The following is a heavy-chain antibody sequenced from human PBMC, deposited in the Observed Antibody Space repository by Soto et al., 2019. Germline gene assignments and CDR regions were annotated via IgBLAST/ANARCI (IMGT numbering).Heavy chain of an antibody. Sequence: EVQLVESGGGLVQPGGSLRLSCAASGFTFSSYAMHWVRQAPGKGLEYVSAITSSGGNTDYASSVKGRFTISRDNSKNTLSLQMGSLRAEDMAVYYCARRIPFGYGMDVWGQGTTVTVSS. D-gene: IGHD2-21*01. J-gene: IGHJ6*02. CDR1: GFTFSSYA. CDR2: ITSSGGNT. CDR3: ARRIPFGYGMDV. V-gene: IGHV3-64*01.